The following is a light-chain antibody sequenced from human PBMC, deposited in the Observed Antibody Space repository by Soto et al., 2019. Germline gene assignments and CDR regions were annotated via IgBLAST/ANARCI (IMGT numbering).Light chain of an antibody. J-gene: IGKJ2*01. CDR1: QSVSSY. Sequence: EVVLRQTPSTRSFSPGERATHSCRASQSVSSYLAWYQQKPGQAPRLLIYGASSRATGIPDRFSGSGSGTDFTLTISRLEPEDFAVYYCQQYGSSPQTFGQRTVVDI. V-gene: IGKV3-20*01. CDR2: GAS. CDR3: QQYGSSPQT.